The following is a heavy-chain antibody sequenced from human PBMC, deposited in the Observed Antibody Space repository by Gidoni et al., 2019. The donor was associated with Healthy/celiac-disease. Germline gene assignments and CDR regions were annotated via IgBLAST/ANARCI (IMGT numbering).Heavy chain of an antibody. CDR3: ARDGGIQLWFDYFDY. CDR1: GFTFSRYE. V-gene: IGHV3-48*03. D-gene: IGHD5-18*01. CDR2: ISSSGSTI. J-gene: IGHJ4*02. Sequence: EVQLVESGGGLVQPGGSLRLSCAASGFTFSRYEMNWVRQAPGKGLEWVSYISSSGSTIYYADSVKGRFTISRDNAKNSLYLQMNSLRAEDTAVYYCARDGGIQLWFDYFDYWGQGTLVTVSS.